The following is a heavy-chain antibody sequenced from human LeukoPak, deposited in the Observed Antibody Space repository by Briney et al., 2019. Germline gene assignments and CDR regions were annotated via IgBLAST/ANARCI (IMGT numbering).Heavy chain of an antibody. D-gene: IGHD2-2*02. CDR1: GFTFSSYA. Sequence: GRSLRLSCAASGFTFSSYAMHWVRQAPGKGLEWVAVISYDGSNKYYADSVKGRFTISRDNSKNTLYLQMNSLRAEDTAVYYCARGLYDYGDYWGQGTLVTVSS. J-gene: IGHJ4*02. V-gene: IGHV3-30-3*01. CDR3: ARGLYDYGDY. CDR2: ISYDGSNK.